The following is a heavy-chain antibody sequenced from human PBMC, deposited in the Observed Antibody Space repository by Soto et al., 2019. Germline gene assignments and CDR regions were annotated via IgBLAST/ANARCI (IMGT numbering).Heavy chain of an antibody. D-gene: IGHD3-22*01. Sequence: GASVKVSCKASGYTFTGYYTHWVRQAPGQGLEWMGWINPNSGGTNYAQKFQGRVTMTRDTSISTAYMELSRLRSDDTAVYYCARDLADSSGYSLDYWGQGTLVTVSS. CDR3: ARDLADSSGYSLDY. CDR2: INPNSGGT. V-gene: IGHV1-2*02. CDR1: GYTFTGYY. J-gene: IGHJ4*02.